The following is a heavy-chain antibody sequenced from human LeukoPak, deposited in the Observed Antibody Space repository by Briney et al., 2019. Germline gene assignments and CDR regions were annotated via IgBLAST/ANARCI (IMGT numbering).Heavy chain of an antibody. V-gene: IGHV3-30*02. D-gene: IGHD1-26*01. CDR2: IWYDGSNK. CDR3: AKLSYGSYSPNFDY. Sequence: PGGSLRLSCAASGFTFSSYGMHWVRQAPGKGLEWVAVIWYDGSNKYYADSVKGRFTISRDNSKNTLYPQMNSLRSEDTAVYYCAKLSYGSYSPNFDYWGQGTLVTVSS. CDR1: GFTFSSYG. J-gene: IGHJ4*02.